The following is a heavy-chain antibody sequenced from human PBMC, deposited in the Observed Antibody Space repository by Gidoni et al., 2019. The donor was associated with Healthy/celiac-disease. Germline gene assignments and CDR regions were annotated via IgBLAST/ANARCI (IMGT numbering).Heavy chain of an antibody. D-gene: IGHD3-9*01. Sequence: QVQLQESGPGLVKPSETLSLTCAVSGGSISSSYWSWIRQPPGKGLEWIGYIYYSGSTTYNPSLKSRVTISVDTSKNQFSLKLSSVTAADTAVYYCARDGLTYYFDYWGQGTLVTVSS. CDR1: GGSISSSY. CDR3: ARDGLTYYFDY. V-gene: IGHV4-59*01. CDR2: IYYSGST. J-gene: IGHJ4*02.